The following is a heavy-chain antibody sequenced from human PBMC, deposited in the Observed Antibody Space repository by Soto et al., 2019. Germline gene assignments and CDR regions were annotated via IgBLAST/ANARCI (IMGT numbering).Heavy chain of an antibody. Sequence: EVQLLESGGGLVQPGGSLRLSCAASGFTFSSYAMSWVRQAPGKGLEWVSAISGSGGSTYYADSVKGRFTISRDNSKNTLYLQMNSLRAEDTAVYYWAKDMRTYCSGGSCPGDVWGKGTTVTVSS. D-gene: IGHD2-15*01. V-gene: IGHV3-23*01. J-gene: IGHJ6*04. CDR2: ISGSGGST. CDR3: AKDMRTYCSGGSCPGDV. CDR1: GFTFSSYA.